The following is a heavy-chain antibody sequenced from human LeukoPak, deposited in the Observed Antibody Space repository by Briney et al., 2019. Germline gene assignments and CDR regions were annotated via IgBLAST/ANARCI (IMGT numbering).Heavy chain of an antibody. V-gene: IGHV3-23*01. CDR3: AKDIRTPGIEAAGVEY. Sequence: GGSLGLSCAASGFTFSSYAMSWVRQAPGKGLEGVSAIGGGRGSTYYADSVKGRFTISRDNSKNTVYLQMNSLRAEDTAVYYCAKDIRTPGIEAAGVEYWGQGTLVTVSS. D-gene: IGHD6-13*01. J-gene: IGHJ4*02. CDR2: IGGGRGST. CDR1: GFTFSSYA.